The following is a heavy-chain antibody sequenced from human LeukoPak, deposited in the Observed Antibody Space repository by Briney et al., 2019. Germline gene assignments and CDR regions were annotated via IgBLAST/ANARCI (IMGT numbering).Heavy chain of an antibody. CDR2: IRGDGTIT. J-gene: IGHJ4*02. Sequence: PGGSLRLSCAASGFIFSDYWMHWVRQAPGQGLVWVSLIRGDGTITNYADSVKGRFTVSRDNTKNTFFLQMNNLRDEDAAIYYCARDEGEDLPFDSWGQGTLVIVSS. D-gene: IGHD2-21*01. V-gene: IGHV3-74*01. CDR1: GFIFSDYW. CDR3: ARDEGEDLPFDS.